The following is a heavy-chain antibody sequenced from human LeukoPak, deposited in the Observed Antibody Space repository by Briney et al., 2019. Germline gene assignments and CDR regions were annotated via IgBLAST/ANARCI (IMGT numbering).Heavy chain of an antibody. CDR2: ISYDGSNK. V-gene: IGHV3-30*18. D-gene: IGHD3-22*01. Sequence: GGSLRLSCAASGFTFSSYGMHWVRQAPGKGLEWVAVISYDGSNKYYADSVKGRLTISRDNSKNTLYLQMNSLGAEDTAVYYCAKDRLDEISSGCFDYWGQGTLVTVSS. CDR3: AKDRLDEISSGCFDY. J-gene: IGHJ4*02. CDR1: GFTFSSYG.